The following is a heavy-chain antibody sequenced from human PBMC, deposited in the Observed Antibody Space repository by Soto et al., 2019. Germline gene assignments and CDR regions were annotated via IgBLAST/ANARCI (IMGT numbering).Heavy chain of an antibody. Sequence: QLQLQESGPGLVKPSETLSLTCTVSGGSISSSSYYRGWIRQPPGKGLEWIGSIYYSGSTYYNPSLKSRVTISVDTSKNQFSLKLSSVTAADTAVYYCARHGSDYYGSGSLDYWGQGTLVTVSS. J-gene: IGHJ4*02. CDR3: ARHGSDYYGSGSLDY. D-gene: IGHD3-10*01. CDR1: GGSISSSSYY. CDR2: IYYSGST. V-gene: IGHV4-39*01.